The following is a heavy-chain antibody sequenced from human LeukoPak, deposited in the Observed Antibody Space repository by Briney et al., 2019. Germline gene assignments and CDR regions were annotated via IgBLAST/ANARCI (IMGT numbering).Heavy chain of an antibody. CDR2: ISYDGSNK. Sequence: GRSLRLSCAASGFTFSSYAMHWVRQAPGKGLEWVAVISYDGSNKYYADSVKGRFTISRDNSKNTLYLQMNSLRAEDTAVYYCARARPNYYDSSGYYPADYWGQGTLVTVSS. CDR1: GFTFSSYA. V-gene: IGHV3-30-3*01. J-gene: IGHJ4*02. CDR3: ARARPNYYDSSGYYPADY. D-gene: IGHD3-22*01.